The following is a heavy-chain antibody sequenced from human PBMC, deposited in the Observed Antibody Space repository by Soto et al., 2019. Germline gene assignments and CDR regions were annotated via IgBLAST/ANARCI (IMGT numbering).Heavy chain of an antibody. CDR3: AKDPSSGFAMEDYFDY. CDR1: GFTFSSYA. V-gene: IGHV3-23*01. Sequence: EVQLSGSGGGLVQPGGSLRLSCAASGFTFSSYAMSWVRQAPGKGLEWVSAISGSSTSTYYADSVKGRFTISRDNSNNTLYLQMNSLRAEDTAVYYCAKDPSSGFAMEDYFDYWGQGNLVTVSS. J-gene: IGHJ4*02. D-gene: IGHD3-10*01. CDR2: ISGSSTST.